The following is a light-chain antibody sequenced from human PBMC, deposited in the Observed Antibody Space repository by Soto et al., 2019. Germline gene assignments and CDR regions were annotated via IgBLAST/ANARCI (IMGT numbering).Light chain of an antibody. Sequence: QSALTQPASVSGAPGQSITISCTGTSSDVGGYNYVSWYQQHPGKAPKLMIYDLSNRPSGVSNRFSGSKSGNTASLTISGLQAEDEADYYCSSYTSSSFYVFGTGTKVTVL. V-gene: IGLV2-14*01. J-gene: IGLJ1*01. CDR2: DLS. CDR3: SSYTSSSFYV. CDR1: SSDVGGYNY.